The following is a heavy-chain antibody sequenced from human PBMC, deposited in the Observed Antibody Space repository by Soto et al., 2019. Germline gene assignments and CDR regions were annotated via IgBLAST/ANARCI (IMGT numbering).Heavy chain of an antibody. V-gene: IGHV1-18*01. CDR2: ISAYNGNT. CDR3: ARQITIFGVVIPNWFDP. J-gene: IGHJ5*02. D-gene: IGHD3-3*01. Sequence: ASVKVSCKASGYTFTSYGISWVRQAPGQGLEWMGWISAYNGNTNYAQKLQGRVTMTTDTSTSTAYKEQRSLRSDDTAIYYYARQITIFGVVIPNWFDPWGQGTLVTVSS. CDR1: GYTFTSYG.